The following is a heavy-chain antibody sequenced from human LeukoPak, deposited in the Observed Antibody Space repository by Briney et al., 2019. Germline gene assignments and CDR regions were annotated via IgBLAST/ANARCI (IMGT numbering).Heavy chain of an antibody. CDR2: INPNSGGT. D-gene: IGHD2-21*01. CDR1: GYTFTGYY. CDR3: ARSSIVVVNWFDP. Sequence: ASVKVSCKASGYTFTGYYMHWVRQATGHGLAWMGWINPNSGGTNYAQKFQGRVTMTRDTSISTAYMELSRLRSDDTAVYYCARSSIVVVNWFDPWGQGTLVTVSS. V-gene: IGHV1-2*02. J-gene: IGHJ5*02.